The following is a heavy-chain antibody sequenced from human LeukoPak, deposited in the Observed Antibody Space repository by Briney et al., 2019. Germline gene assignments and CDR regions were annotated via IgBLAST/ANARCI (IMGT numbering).Heavy chain of an antibody. Sequence: GGSLRLSCAASGLTVSSNYMSRVRQAPGKGLDWVSVIYSGGSTYYADSVKGRFTISRHNSNNTLYLQMNSLRAEDTAVYYCARYRGITMVREEVWGRGTMVTVSS. CDR3: ARYRGITMVREEV. D-gene: IGHD3-10*01. CDR1: GLTVSSNY. V-gene: IGHV3-53*04. J-gene: IGHJ3*01. CDR2: IYSGGST.